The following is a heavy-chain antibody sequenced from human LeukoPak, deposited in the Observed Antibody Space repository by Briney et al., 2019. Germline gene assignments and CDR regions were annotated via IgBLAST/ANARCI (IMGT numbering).Heavy chain of an antibody. J-gene: IGHJ4*02. Sequence: SLRLSCAASGVTFSGYAMHWVRQAPGKGLGWVAVISYDGSNKYYADSVKGRFTISRDNSKNKLYLQMNSLRAEDTAVYYCARPRSSWPVTAADYWGQGTLVTVSS. CDR3: ARPRSSWPVTAADY. V-gene: IGHV3-30-3*01. CDR2: ISYDGSNK. D-gene: IGHD6-13*01. CDR1: GVTFSGYA.